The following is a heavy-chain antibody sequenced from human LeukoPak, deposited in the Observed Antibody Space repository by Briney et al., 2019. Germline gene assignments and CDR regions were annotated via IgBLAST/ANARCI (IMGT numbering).Heavy chain of an antibody. CDR3: ARGPAVASRGLSV. Sequence: SETLSLTCAVYGGSLSGYYWTWIRQPPGKGLEWIGEINQSGVANHNSSLKSRLTISVDTSKNQFSLNLNSVTAADTAMYYCARGPAVASRGLSVWGQGSLVTVSS. CDR2: INQSGVA. CDR1: GGSLSGYY. J-gene: IGHJ4*02. V-gene: IGHV4-34*01. D-gene: IGHD6-19*01.